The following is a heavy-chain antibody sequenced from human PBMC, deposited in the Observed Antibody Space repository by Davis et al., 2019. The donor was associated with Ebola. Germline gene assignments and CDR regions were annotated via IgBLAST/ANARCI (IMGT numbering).Heavy chain of an antibody. CDR2: ISGSGGST. CDR1: GFTFSSYA. CDR3: AKDGDSIAEY. J-gene: IGHJ4*02. V-gene: IGHV3-23*01. D-gene: IGHD6-6*01. Sequence: GESLKISCAASGFTFSSYAMHWVRQAPGKGLEWVSAISGSGGSTYYADSVKGRFTISRDNSKNTLYLQMNSLRAEDTAVYYCAKDGDSIAEYWGQGTLVTVSS.